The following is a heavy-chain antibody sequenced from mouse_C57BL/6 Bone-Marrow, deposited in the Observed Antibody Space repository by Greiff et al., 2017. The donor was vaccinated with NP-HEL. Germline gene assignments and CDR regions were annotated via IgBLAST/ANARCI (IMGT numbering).Heavy chain of an antibody. D-gene: IGHD2-4*01. CDR2: IWSGGST. CDR1: GFSLTSYG. CDR3: ARNEPPLGYDYDVAWFAY. Sequence: QVQLQQPGPGLVQPSQSLSITCTVSGFSLTSYGVHWVRQSPGKGLEWLGVIWSGGSTDYNAAFISRLSLSKDNSKSSVFFKMNSLQDDDTAIYYCARNEPPLGYDYDVAWFAYWGHGTLVTVAA. J-gene: IGHJ3*01. V-gene: IGHV2-2*01.